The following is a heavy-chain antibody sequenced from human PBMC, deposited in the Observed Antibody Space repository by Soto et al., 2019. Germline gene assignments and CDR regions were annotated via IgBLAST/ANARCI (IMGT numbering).Heavy chain of an antibody. V-gene: IGHV3-7*04. CDR2: IKPDGSEK. CDR3: ARGDYYDTSGPFSDAFDI. D-gene: IGHD3-22*01. Sequence: GRSQRLPYAAAGCNFVNYWGSWVSQATGKWLEWVANIKPDGSEKWYVDSVKGRFTISRDNAKNSLYLHMNSLRAEDTAVYYCARGDYYDTSGPFSDAFDIWGQGTMVTVSS. J-gene: IGHJ3*02. CDR1: GCNFVNYW.